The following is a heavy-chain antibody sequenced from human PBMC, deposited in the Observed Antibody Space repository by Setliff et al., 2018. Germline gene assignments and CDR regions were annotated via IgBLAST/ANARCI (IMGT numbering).Heavy chain of an antibody. CDR3: ARTCSGSGCYAGLES. D-gene: IGHD2-15*01. J-gene: IGHJ4*02. V-gene: IGHV3-9*01. CDR2: ILWNSDSI. CDR1: KFTFDDYA. Sequence: GGSLRLSCSASKFTFDDYAMDWVRQSPGKGLEWVSNILWNSDSIDYADSVKGPFTISRDNSKNTLYLQMNSLRPEDTAVYYCARTCSGSGCYAGLESWGQGTPVTVSS.